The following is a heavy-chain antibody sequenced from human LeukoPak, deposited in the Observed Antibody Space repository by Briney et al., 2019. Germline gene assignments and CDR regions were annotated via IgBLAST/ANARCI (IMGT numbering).Heavy chain of an antibody. CDR1: GGSFSGYY. V-gene: IGHV4-34*01. D-gene: IGHD3-16*02. J-gene: IGHJ4*02. CDR2: INHSGST. Sequence: PSETLSLTCAVYGGSFSGYYWSWIRQPPGKGLEWIGEINHSGSTNYNPSLKSRVTISVDTSKNQFPLKLSSVTAADTAVYYRARGGYYDYVWGSYRFDYWGQGTLVTVSS. CDR3: ARGGYYDYVWGSYRFDY.